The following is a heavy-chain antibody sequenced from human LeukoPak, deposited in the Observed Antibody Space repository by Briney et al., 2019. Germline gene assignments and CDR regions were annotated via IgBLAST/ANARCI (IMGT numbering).Heavy chain of an antibody. J-gene: IGHJ3*02. CDR3: ASNYDILTGYLTDAFDI. D-gene: IGHD3-9*01. V-gene: IGHV1-2*06. CDR1: GYTFTGYY. Sequence: ASVKVSCKASGYTFTGYYMHWVRQAPRQGLEWMGRINPNSGGTNYAQKFQGRVTMTRDTSISTAYMELSRLRSDDTAVYYCASNYDILTGYLTDAFDIWGQGTMVTVSS. CDR2: INPNSGGT.